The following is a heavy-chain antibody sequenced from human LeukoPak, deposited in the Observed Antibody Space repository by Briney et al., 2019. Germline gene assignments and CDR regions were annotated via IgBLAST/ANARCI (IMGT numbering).Heavy chain of an antibody. Sequence: SETLSLTCTVSGDSISSTSYYWGWVRQPPGKGLEWIGSIYHSGSTYYNPSLKSRVTISVDTSKNQFSLKLSSVTAADTAVYYCARGGYYYDSSGYYYAFDIWGQGTMVTVSS. CDR2: IYHSGST. J-gene: IGHJ3*02. V-gene: IGHV4-39*07. CDR1: GDSISSTSYY. CDR3: ARGGYYYDSSGYYYAFDI. D-gene: IGHD3-22*01.